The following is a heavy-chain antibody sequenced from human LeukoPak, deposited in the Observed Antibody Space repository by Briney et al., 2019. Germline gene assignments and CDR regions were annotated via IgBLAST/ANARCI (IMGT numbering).Heavy chain of an antibody. J-gene: IGHJ4*02. CDR1: GYTLTELS. CDR3: ATVFGYGGNSGFDY. Sequence: ASVKVSCKVSGYTLTELSMHWVRQAPGKGLEWMGGFDPEDGETIYAQKFQGRVTMTEDTSTDTAYMELSSLRSEDTAVYYRATVFGYGGNSGFDYWGQGTLVTVSS. D-gene: IGHD4-23*01. V-gene: IGHV1-24*01. CDR2: FDPEDGET.